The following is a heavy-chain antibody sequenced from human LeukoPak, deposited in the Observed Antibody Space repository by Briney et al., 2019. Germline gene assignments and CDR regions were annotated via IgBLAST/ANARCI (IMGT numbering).Heavy chain of an antibody. Sequence: ASVKVSCKGSGYTFTGYYMHWLRHAPGQGLEWMGWINPNSGGTNYAQKFQGRVTMTRDTSISTAYMELSRLRSDDTAVYYCAFTYYYDSSGYSLGYWGQGTLVTVSS. D-gene: IGHD3-22*01. J-gene: IGHJ4*02. CDR2: INPNSGGT. V-gene: IGHV1-2*02. CDR3: AFTYYYDSSGYSLGY. CDR1: GYTFTGYY.